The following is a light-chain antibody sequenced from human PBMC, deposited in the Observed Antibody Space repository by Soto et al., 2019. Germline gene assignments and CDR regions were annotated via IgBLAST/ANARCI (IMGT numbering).Light chain of an antibody. CDR2: KAS. CDR3: QQSYSTPIT. Sequence: DIQMTQSPSTLSASVGDRVIITCRASQSISNWLAWYQQKPGKAPNLLIYKASSLKSGVPSRFSGSGSGTEFTLTISSLQPDDFATYYCQQSYSTPITFGQGTRLEIK. V-gene: IGKV1-5*03. CDR1: QSISNW. J-gene: IGKJ5*01.